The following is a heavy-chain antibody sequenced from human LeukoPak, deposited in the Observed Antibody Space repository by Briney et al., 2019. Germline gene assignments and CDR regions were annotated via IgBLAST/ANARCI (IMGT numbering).Heavy chain of an antibody. J-gene: IGHJ4*02. CDR1: GFTFGDYA. D-gene: IGHD6-13*01. V-gene: IGHV3-49*04. Sequence: GGSLRLSCTASGFTFGDYAMSWVRQAPGKGLEWVGFIRSKAYGGTTEYAASVKGRFTISRDDSKSIAYLQMNSLKTEDTAVYYCTRDPGSSWSYWGQGTLVTVSS. CDR2: IRSKAYGGTT. CDR3: TRDPGSSWSY.